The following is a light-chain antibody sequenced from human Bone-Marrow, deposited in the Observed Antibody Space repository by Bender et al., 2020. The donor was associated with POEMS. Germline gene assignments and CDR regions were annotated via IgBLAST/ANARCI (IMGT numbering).Light chain of an antibody. CDR2: TNN. V-gene: IGLV1-44*01. CDR1: GSNIGGYP. CDR3: SSYAGSVVV. J-gene: IGLJ2*01. Sequence: QSVLTQPPSVSGTPGQRVTISCSGSGSNIGGYPVNWYQQLPGTAPRLLIYTNNERPSGVPDRFSGSKSDNTASLTVAGLQAEDEADYYCSSYAGSVVVFGGGTKLTVL.